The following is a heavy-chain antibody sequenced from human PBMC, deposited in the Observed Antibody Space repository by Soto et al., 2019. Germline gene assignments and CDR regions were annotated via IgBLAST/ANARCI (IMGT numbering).Heavy chain of an antibody. CDR2: VYYGGST. CDR3: ARSVRKWLDP. J-gene: IGHJ5*02. V-gene: IGHV4-59*01. CDR1: GDPMYSYF. Sequence: PSETLSLTCSVSGDPMYSYFWSWIRQPPGKGLEWIGYVYYGGSTNYKPSLKSRVTFSVDTSKNQVPLKLRSVTAADTAVYYCARSVRKWLDPWGQGILVTVSS.